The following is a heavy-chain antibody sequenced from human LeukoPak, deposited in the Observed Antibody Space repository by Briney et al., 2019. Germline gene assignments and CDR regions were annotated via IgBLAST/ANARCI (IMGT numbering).Heavy chain of an antibody. Sequence: ASVKVSCKTSGYTFSDYYLHWVRQAPGQGLEWMGWISPSSGGTQYVQKFQGRVTMTRDTSISTGYMELSRLRSDDTAVYYCARPIRGSYVEDAFDMWGQGTMVTVSA. J-gene: IGHJ3*02. D-gene: IGHD1-26*01. CDR3: ARPIRGSYVEDAFDM. CDR2: ISPSSGGT. V-gene: IGHV1-2*02. CDR1: GYTFSDYY.